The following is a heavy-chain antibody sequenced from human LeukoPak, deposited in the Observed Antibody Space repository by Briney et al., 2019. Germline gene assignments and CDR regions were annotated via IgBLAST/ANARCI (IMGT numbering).Heavy chain of an antibody. CDR2: ISAYNGNT. CDR3: ARVGVSSIAARPDWFDP. V-gene: IGHV1-18*01. J-gene: IGHJ5*02. CDR1: GYTFTSYG. Sequence: ASVKVSCKASGYTFTSYGISCVRQAPGQGLEWMGWISAYNGNTNYAQKLQGRVTMTTDTSTSTAYMELRSLRSDDTAVYYCARVGVSSIAARPDWFDPWGQGTLVTVSS. D-gene: IGHD6-6*01.